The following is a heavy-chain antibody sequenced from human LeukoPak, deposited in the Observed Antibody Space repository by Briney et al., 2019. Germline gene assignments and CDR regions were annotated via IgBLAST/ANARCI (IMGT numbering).Heavy chain of an antibody. V-gene: IGHV3-66*01. D-gene: IGHD2-21*02. CDR3: ARASVATHDY. CDR1: GFTVSSNY. J-gene: IGHJ4*02. Sequence: GGSLRLSCAASGFTVSSNYMSWVRQAPGKGLEWVSHIYSGGNTYYTDSVKGRFTISRDNSKNTLYLQMNSLRAEDTAVYYCARASVATHDYWGQGTLVTVSS. CDR2: IYSGGNT.